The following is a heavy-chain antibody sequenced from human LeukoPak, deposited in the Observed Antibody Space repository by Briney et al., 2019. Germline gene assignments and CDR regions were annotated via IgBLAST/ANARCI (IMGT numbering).Heavy chain of an antibody. J-gene: IGHJ4*02. CDR1: GFTVSSYA. V-gene: IGHV3-30-3*01. CDR3: ARGRLENCSSTSCLSPDY. D-gene: IGHD2-2*01. Sequence: GGSLRLSCAASGFTVSSYAMHWVRQAPGEVLEWEAVISYDGSNKYYADSVKGRFTISRDNSKNTLYLQMNSLRAEDTAVYYCARGRLENCSSTSCLSPDYWGQGTLVTVSS. CDR2: ISYDGSNK.